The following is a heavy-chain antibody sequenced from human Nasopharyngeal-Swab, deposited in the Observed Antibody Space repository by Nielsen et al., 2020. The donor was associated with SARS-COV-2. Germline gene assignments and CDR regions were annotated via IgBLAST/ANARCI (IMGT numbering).Heavy chain of an antibody. J-gene: IGHJ6*02. CDR3: ASPMDV. CDR2: INPNSGGT. Sequence: ASVKVSCKASGYTFTGYYMHWVRQAPGQGLEWMGWINPNSGGTNYAQKFQGRVTITADKSTSTAYMELSSLRSEDTAVYYCASPMDVWGQGTTVTVSS. V-gene: IGHV1-2*02. CDR1: GYTFTGYY.